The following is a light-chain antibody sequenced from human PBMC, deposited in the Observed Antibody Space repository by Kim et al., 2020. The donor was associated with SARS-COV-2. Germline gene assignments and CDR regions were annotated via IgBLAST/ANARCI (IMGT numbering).Light chain of an antibody. Sequence: EVVMTQSPATLSVSPGERATLPCRASQSIGSKLAWYQQKPGQAPRLVIYAASTRAIGIPARFSASGSGTDFTLTISSLQSEDFAVYYCQKNNYWWTFVRGTKGDIK. CDR1: QSIGSK. CDR3: QKNNYWWT. V-gene: IGKV3-15*01. J-gene: IGKJ1*01. CDR2: AAS.